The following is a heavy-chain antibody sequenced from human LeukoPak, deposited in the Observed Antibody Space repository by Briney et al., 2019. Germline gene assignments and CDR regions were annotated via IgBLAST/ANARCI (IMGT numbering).Heavy chain of an antibody. CDR2: TYYRSKWYN. D-gene: IGHD3-22*01. CDR3: ARHGKIDYYDSSGYYYVLDY. J-gene: IGHJ4*02. V-gene: IGHV6-1*01. CDR1: GDSVSSNSAA. Sequence: SQTLSLTCAISGDSVSSNSAAWNWIRQSPSRGLEWLGRTYYRSKWYNDYAVSVKSRITINPDTSKNQFSLKLSSVTAADTAVYYCARHGKIDYYDSSGYYYVLDYWGQGTLVTVSS.